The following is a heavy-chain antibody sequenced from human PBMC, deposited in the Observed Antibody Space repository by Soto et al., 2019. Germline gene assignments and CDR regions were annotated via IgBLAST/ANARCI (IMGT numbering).Heavy chain of an antibody. J-gene: IGHJ6*02. CDR3: AKGCYYDNIVWDI. CDR2: ISGSGVST. V-gene: IGHV3-23*01. CDR1: RFTFSDYA. D-gene: IGHD3-22*01. Sequence: PGGSLRLSCAASRFTFSDYAMSWVRQAPGKGLEWVSAISGSGVSTYYADSVKGRFTISRDNSRNTLYLQMNSLRAEDTALYYCAKGCYYDNIVWDIWGQGTRVTVSS.